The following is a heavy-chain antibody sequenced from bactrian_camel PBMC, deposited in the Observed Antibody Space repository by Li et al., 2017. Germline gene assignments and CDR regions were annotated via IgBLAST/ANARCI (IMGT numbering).Heavy chain of an antibody. D-gene: IGHD1*01. CDR1: GHSYSGFC. J-gene: IGHJ4*01. CDR3: ATERWDDSTQFFYY. CDR2: LDQQGKPT. Sequence: VQLVESGGGLVQPGGSLKLSSVANGHSYSGFCMGWWRTDFGKEREAVASLDQQGKPTYADSAKGRFTISRDNAKNTLYLQMNSLKTEDTSVYYCATERWDDSTQFFYYWGQGTQVTVST. V-gene: IGHV3-2*01.